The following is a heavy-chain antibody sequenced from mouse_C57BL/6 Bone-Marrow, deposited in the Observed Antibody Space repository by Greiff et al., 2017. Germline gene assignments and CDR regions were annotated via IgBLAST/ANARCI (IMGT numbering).Heavy chain of an antibody. J-gene: IGHJ2*01. Sequence: SGAELARPGASVKLSCKASGYTFTSYGISWVKQRTGQGLEWIGEIYPRSGNTYYNEKFKGKATLTADKSSSTAYMELRSLTSEDSAVYFCARKGIYGSIYYFDYWGQGTTLTVSS. CDR1: GYTFTSYG. D-gene: IGHD1-1*01. CDR3: ARKGIYGSIYYFDY. V-gene: IGHV1-81*01. CDR2: IYPRSGNT.